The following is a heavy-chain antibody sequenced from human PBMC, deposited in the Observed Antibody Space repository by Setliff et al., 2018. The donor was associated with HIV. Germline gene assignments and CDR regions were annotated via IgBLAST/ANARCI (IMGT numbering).Heavy chain of an antibody. CDR3: ARSPDY. V-gene: IGHV4-39*07. CDR2: IHFSGTT. CDR1: GDSISNSSSY. J-gene: IGHJ4*02. Sequence: SETLSLTCSVSGDSISNSSSYWGWIRQPPGKELEWIGSIHFSGTTYYNPSLKSRVTISVDTSKNQFFLKLTSVTAADTAMYYCARSPDYLGQGTQVTVSS.